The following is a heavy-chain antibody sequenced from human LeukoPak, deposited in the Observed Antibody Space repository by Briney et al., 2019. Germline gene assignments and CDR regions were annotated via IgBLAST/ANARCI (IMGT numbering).Heavy chain of an antibody. CDR2: ISWNSGSI. CDR3: ATSVTHDGYNQYYFDY. Sequence: GGSLRLSCAASGFTFDDYAMHWVRQAPGKGLEWVSGISWNSGSIGYADSVEGRFTISRDNAKNSLYLQMNSLRAEDTALYYCATSVTHDGYNQYYFDYWGQGTLVTVSS. D-gene: IGHD5-24*01. CDR1: GFTFDDYA. V-gene: IGHV3-9*01. J-gene: IGHJ4*02.